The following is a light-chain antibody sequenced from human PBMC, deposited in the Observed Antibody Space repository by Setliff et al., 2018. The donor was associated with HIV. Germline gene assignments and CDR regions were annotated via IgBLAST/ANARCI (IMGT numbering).Light chain of an antibody. CDR1: SSDVGGYEF. CDR3: SSYTSSSTLV. J-gene: IGLJ2*01. Sequence: QSVLTQPASVSGSPGQSITTSCTGTSSDVGGYEFVSWYQLHPGKAPKLMIYDVSKRPSGVSNRFSGSKSGNTASLTISGLQAEDEADYYCSSYTSSSTLVFGGGAK. CDR2: DVS. V-gene: IGLV2-14*03.